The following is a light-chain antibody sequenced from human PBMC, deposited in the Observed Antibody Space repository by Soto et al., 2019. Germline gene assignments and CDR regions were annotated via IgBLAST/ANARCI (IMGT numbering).Light chain of an antibody. CDR1: SSNIGAGYA. J-gene: IGLJ2*01. CDR2: GNA. V-gene: IGLV1-40*03. Sequence: QSVLTQPPSVSGAPGQRVTISCTGNSSNIGAGYAVHWYQQLPGTAPKLFISGNANGPSGVPDRVSGSKSGASASLAITGLQAEDEADYYCQSYDRSLSAVVFGGGTKVTVL. CDR3: QSYDRSLSAVV.